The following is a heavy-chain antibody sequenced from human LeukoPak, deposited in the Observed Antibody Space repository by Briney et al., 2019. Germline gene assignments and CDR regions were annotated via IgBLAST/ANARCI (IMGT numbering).Heavy chain of an antibody. CDR3: ARTECTGCSCYYYYGMDV. CDR2: INPNSGGT. V-gene: IGHV1-2*02. D-gene: IGHD2-15*01. J-gene: IGHJ6*02. CDR1: GYTFTGYY. Sequence: GASVKVSCKASGYTFTGYYMHWVRQAPGQGLEWMGWINPNSGGTNYAQKFQGRVTMTRDTSIITAYMELSRLRSDDTAVYYCARTECTGCSCYYYYGMDVWGQGTTVTVSS.